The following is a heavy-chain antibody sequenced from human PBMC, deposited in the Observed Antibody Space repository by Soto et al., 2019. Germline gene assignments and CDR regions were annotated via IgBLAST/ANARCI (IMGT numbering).Heavy chain of an antibody. J-gene: IGHJ6*03. D-gene: IGHD2-15*01. V-gene: IGHV3-33*01. Sequence: GGSLRLSCAASGFTFSSYDMHWVRQAPGKGLEWVAVIWYDGSNKYYADSVKGRFTISRDNSKNTLYLQMNSLRAEDTAVYYCARDPGLADYSVSGYMDVWGKGTTVTVSS. CDR1: GFTFSSYD. CDR3: ARDPGLADYSVSGYMDV. CDR2: IWYDGSNK.